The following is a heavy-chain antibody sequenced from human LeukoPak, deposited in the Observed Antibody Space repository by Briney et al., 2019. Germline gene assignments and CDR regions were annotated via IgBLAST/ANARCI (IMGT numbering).Heavy chain of an antibody. V-gene: IGHV4-34*01. Sequence: SETLSLTCAVYGGSLSGYYWSWIRQPPGKGLEWIGEINHSGSTNYNPSLKSRVTISVDTSKNQFSLKLSSVTAADTAAYYCARRVLRYFDWLLLRGAFDIWGQGTMVTVSS. CDR1: GGSLSGYY. CDR3: ARRVLRYFDWLLLRGAFDI. J-gene: IGHJ3*02. CDR2: INHSGST. D-gene: IGHD3-9*01.